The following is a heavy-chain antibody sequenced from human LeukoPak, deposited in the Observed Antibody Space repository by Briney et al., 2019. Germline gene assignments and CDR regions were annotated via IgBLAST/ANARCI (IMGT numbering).Heavy chain of an antibody. V-gene: IGHV4-4*07. CDR2: IYTSGST. J-gene: IGHJ6*03. D-gene: IGHD4-23*01. CDR3: AIENSDYYYYYYMDV. Sequence: SETLSLTCTVSGGSISSYYWSWIRQPAGKGLEWIGRIYTSGSTNYNPSLKSRVTMSVDTSKNQFSLKLSSVTAADTAVYYCAIENSDYYYYYYMDVWGKGTTVTISS. CDR1: GGSISSYY.